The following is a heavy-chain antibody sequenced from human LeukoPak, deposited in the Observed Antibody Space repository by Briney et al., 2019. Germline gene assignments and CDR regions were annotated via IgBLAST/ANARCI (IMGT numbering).Heavy chain of an antibody. CDR3: ARGVGYYGSGRAGNNWFDP. CDR1: GYTFTNYD. CDR2: MNPNSGNT. D-gene: IGHD3-10*01. Sequence: ASVKVSCKASGYTFTNYDINWVRQATGQGLEWMGWMNPNSGNTGYAQKFQGRVTMTRNTSISTAYMELSSLRSEDTAVYYCARGVGYYGSGRAGNNWFDPWGQGTLVTVSS. V-gene: IGHV1-8*02. J-gene: IGHJ5*02.